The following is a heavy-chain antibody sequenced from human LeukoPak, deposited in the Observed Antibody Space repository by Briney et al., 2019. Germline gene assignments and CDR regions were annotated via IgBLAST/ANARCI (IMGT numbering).Heavy chain of an antibody. V-gene: IGHV3-9*01. J-gene: IGHJ5*02. CDR2: ISWNSGSI. Sequence: PGRSLRLSCAASGFTFDDYAMHWVRQAPGKGLEWVSGISWNSGSIGYADSVKGRFTISRDNAKNSLYLQMNSLRAEDTAVYYCARADSGYDSWGQGTLVTVSS. CDR1: GFTFDDYA. CDR3: ARADSGYDS. D-gene: IGHD5-12*01.